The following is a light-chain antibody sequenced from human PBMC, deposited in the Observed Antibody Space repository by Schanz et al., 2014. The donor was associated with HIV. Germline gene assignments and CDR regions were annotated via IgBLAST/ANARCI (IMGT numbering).Light chain of an antibody. CDR1: QGINNS. CDR2: TAS. J-gene: IGKJ2*01. CDR3: QQYQTYPYT. Sequence: DIQLTQSPSFLSASVGDRVTITCRASQGINNSLAWYQQKPGKAPNLLIYTASTLQSGVPSRFSGSGSGTEFTLTISSLQPDDLGTYYCQQYQTYPYTFGQGTKLEIK. V-gene: IGKV1-9*01.